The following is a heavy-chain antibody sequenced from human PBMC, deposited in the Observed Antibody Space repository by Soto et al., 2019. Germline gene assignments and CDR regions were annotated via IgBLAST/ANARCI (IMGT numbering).Heavy chain of an antibody. CDR2: ISADGGGT. J-gene: IGHJ5*02. CDR1: DFTFANFA. Sequence: EVQLLESGGGLVQPGGSLRLSCSASDFTFANFAMSWVRQAPGKGLEWVSGISADGGGTYYAGSVKGRFTISRDNSKKTMYFQLNSLRDEDTAVYYCAKCNVLVTTSGGWCNWFDPWGQGTPVTVSS. CDR3: AKCNVLVTTSGGWCNWFDP. V-gene: IGHV3-23*01. D-gene: IGHD2-21*02.